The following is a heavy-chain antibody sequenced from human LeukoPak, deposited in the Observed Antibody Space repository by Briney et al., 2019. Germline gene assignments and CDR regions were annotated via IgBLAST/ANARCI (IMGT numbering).Heavy chain of an antibody. J-gene: IGHJ4*02. CDR2: ISSSSSTI. V-gene: IGHV3-11*04. D-gene: IGHD1-26*01. Sequence: SLKVSCKASGYTFTDNYMHWVRQAPGKGLEWVSYISSSSSTIYYADSVRGRFTISRDNAKNSLYLQMNSLRAEDTAVYYCARGGWEFDYWGQGTLVTVSP. CDR3: ARGGWEFDY. CDR1: GYTFTDNY.